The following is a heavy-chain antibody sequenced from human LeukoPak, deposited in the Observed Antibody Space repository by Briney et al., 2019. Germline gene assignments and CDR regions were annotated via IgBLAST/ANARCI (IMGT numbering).Heavy chain of an antibody. CDR1: GGSISSYY. CDR3: ATGGGYSYGYRY. Sequence: PSETLSLTCTVSGGSISSYYWSWIRQPPGKGLEWIGYIYYSGSTNYNPSLKSRVTISVDTSKNQFSLKLSSVTAADTAVYYCATGGGYSYGYRYWGQGTLVTVSS. J-gene: IGHJ4*02. D-gene: IGHD5-18*01. CDR2: IYYSGST. V-gene: IGHV4-59*12.